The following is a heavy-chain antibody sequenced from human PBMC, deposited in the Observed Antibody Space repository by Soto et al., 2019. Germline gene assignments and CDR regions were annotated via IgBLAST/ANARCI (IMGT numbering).Heavy chain of an antibody. V-gene: IGHV3-33*01. CDR1: GFTFSSYG. CDR2: IWFDGSNK. D-gene: IGHD4-17*01. Sequence: QVQLVESGGGVVQPGRSLRVSCAASGFTFSSYGMHWVRQAPGKGLEWVAVIWFDGSNKYYADSVKGRFTISRDNSKKTLYLQMNRLRAEDTAVYYCARDPILMTTVPRITPGAFDIWGQGTMVTVSS. CDR3: ARDPILMTTVPRITPGAFDI. J-gene: IGHJ3*02.